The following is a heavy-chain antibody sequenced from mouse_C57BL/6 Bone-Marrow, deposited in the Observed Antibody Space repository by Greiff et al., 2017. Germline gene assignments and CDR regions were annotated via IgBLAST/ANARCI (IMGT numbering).Heavy chain of an antibody. D-gene: IGHD2-2*01. V-gene: IGHV5-17*01. Sequence: EVQLVESGGGLVKPGGSLKLSCAVSGFTFSDYGMHWVRQAPEKGLEWVAYISSGGSTIYYADTVKGRFTISRDNAKNTLFLQMTSLRSEDTAMYYCAVSPLFAYWGQGTLVTVSA. CDR1: GFTFSDYG. CDR3: AVSPLFAY. J-gene: IGHJ3*01. CDR2: ISSGGSTI.